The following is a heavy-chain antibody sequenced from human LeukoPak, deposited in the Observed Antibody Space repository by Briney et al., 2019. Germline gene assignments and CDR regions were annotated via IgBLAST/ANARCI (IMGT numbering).Heavy chain of an antibody. Sequence: ASVKVSCKASGGTFSSYAISWVRQAPGQGLEWMGWISAYNGNTNYAQKLQGRVTMTTGTSTSTAYMELRSLRSDDTAVYYCARDGHLATLDYWGQGTLVTVSS. V-gene: IGHV1-18*01. CDR1: GGTFSSYA. D-gene: IGHD2-15*01. CDR2: ISAYNGNT. J-gene: IGHJ4*02. CDR3: ARDGHLATLDY.